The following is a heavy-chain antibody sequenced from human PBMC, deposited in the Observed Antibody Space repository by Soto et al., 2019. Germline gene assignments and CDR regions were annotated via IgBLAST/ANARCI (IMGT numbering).Heavy chain of an antibody. CDR1: GYNISSYD. CDR2: MNPNSGNT. D-gene: IGHD1-7*01. V-gene: IGHV1-8*01. Sequence: ASVKVSCKASGYNISSYDIIWVRQAAGQGLEWMGWMNPNSGNTGYAQKFQGRVTMTRNTSISTAYMELSSLRSEDTAVYYCARAPTYNWNYDESIDYWGQGTTVTVSS. J-gene: IGHJ4*02. CDR3: ARAPTYNWNYDESIDY.